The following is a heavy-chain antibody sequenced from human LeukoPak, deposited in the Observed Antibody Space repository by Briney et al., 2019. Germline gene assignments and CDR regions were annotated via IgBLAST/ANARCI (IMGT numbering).Heavy chain of an antibody. V-gene: IGHV4-59*01. D-gene: IGHD3-3*01. Sequence: SETLSLTCTVSGGSISSYYWSWIRQPPGKGLKWVGNIYYSGSTNYNPSLKSRVTISVDTSKNQVSLKLSSVTAADTAVYYCARASYDFWSGLYFDYWGQGTLVTVSS. CDR2: IYYSGST. J-gene: IGHJ4*02. CDR1: GGSISSYY. CDR3: ARASYDFWSGLYFDY.